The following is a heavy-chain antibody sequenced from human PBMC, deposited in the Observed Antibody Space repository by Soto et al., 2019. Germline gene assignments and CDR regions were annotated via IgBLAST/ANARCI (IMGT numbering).Heavy chain of an antibody. J-gene: IGHJ6*02. CDR3: ATPRKNYYHYGMDV. CDR1: GGSFSDYY. Sequence: SETLSLTCAAYGGSFSDYYWSWIRQPPGKGLEWVGEISPTGITKYNPSLKSRVTISVDASKNQFSLKLTSVTAADTAVYYCATPRKNYYHYGMDVWGQGTTVTVSS. CDR2: ISPTGIT. V-gene: IGHV4-34*01.